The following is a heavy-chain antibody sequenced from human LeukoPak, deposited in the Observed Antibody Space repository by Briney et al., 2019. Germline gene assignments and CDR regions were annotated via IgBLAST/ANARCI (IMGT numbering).Heavy chain of an antibody. CDR3: ARIPGYSSGWGNWFDP. CDR2: IYPGDSDT. CDR1: GYSFTNYW. D-gene: IGHD6-19*01. V-gene: IGHV5-51*01. Sequence: GESLKISCKGSGYSFTNYWIGWVRQMPGKGLEWMGLIYPGDSDTRYSPSFQGQVTISADKSISTAYLQWSSLKASDTAMYYCARIPGYSSGWGNWFDPWGQGTLVTVSS. J-gene: IGHJ5*02.